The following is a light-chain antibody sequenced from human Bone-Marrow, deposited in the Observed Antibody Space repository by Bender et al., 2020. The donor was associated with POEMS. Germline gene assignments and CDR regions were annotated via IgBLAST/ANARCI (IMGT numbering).Light chain of an antibody. V-gene: IGLV1-44*01. CDR1: SSNIGAHA. CDR2: SSH. CDR3: AVWDDSLNGWV. J-gene: IGLJ3*02. Sequence: QSVLTQPPSASGTPGQRVTISCSGGSSNIGAHAVNWYQHLPGTAPKLLIYSSHRRPSEVPDRFSGSRSGTSASLAISGHQSEDEADYYCAVWDDSLNGWVFGGGTKLTVL.